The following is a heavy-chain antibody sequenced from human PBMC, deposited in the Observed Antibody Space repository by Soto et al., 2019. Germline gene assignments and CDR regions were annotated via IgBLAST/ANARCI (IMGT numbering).Heavy chain of an antibody. CDR2: INPSGGST. V-gene: IGHV1-46*01. D-gene: IGHD1-1*01. Sequence: QVQLVQSGAEVKKPGASVKVSCKASGYTLTSYFMHWVRQAPGQGLEWMGIINPSGGSTNYAQKFQGRVTMTRDTSTSTVYMELSSLRSDDTAVYYCARDNGVVQFDYWGQGTLVTVSS. CDR1: GYTLTSYF. CDR3: ARDNGVVQFDY. J-gene: IGHJ4*02.